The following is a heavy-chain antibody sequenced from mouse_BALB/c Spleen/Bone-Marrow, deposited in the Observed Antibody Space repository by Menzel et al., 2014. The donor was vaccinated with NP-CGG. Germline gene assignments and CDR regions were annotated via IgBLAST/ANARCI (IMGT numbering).Heavy chain of an antibody. CDR2: IVPANGNT. V-gene: IGHV14-3*02. CDR1: GFNIKDTY. J-gene: IGHJ1*01. Sequence: EVQVVESGAELVKPGASVKLSCTASGFNIKDTYMHWVKQRPEQGLEWIGRIVPANGNTKYDPKFQGKATITVDTSSNTAYLQLSSLTPEDTAVYYCASYRYAWYFDVWGAGTTVTVSS. CDR3: ASYRYAWYFDV. D-gene: IGHD2-14*01.